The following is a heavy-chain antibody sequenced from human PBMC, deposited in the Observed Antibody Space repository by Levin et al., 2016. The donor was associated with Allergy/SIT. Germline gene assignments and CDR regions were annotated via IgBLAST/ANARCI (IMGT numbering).Heavy chain of an antibody. Sequence: WVRQAPGQGLEWMGWMNPNSGNTGYAQKFQGRVTMTRNTSISTAHMELSSLRSEDTAVYYCATTTGIAAVSADYWGQGTLVTVSS. CDR2: MNPNSGNT. CDR3: ATTTGIAAVSADY. J-gene: IGHJ4*02. D-gene: IGHD6-13*01. V-gene: IGHV1-8*01.